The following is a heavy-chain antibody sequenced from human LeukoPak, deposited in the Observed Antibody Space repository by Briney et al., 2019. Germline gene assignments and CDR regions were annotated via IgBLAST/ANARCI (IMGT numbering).Heavy chain of an antibody. CDR3: AKDDEYYYGSGSYYNNWFDP. D-gene: IGHD3-10*01. CDR2: ISGSGGST. CDR1: GFTFSSNA. V-gene: IGHV3-23*01. J-gene: IGHJ5*02. Sequence: PGGSLRLSCAASGFTFSSNAMSWVRQAPGKGLEWVSAISGSGGSTYYADSVKGRFTISRDNSKNTLYLQMNSLRAEDTAVYYCAKDDEYYYGSGSYYNNWFDPWGQGTLVTVSS.